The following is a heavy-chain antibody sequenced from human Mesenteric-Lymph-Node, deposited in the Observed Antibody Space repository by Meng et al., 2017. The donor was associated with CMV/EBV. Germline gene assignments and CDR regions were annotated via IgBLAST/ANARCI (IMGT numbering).Heavy chain of an antibody. D-gene: IGHD1-26*01. CDR2: IYPGDSDT. CDR1: GYCFTSYW. CDR3: ARIYSGSYRVFDY. Sequence: GGSLRLSCKGSGYCFTSYWIGWVRQMPGKGLEWMGSIYPGDSDTRYSPSFQGQVTISADKSISTAYLQWSSLKASDTAMYYCARIYSGSYRVFDYWGQGTLVTVSS. J-gene: IGHJ4*02. V-gene: IGHV5-51*01.